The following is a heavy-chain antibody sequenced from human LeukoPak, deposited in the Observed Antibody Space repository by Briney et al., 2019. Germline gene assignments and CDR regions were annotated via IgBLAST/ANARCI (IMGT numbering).Heavy chain of an antibody. Sequence: GGSLRLSCAASGFTFDDYAMHWVRQAPGKGLEWVSYISSSGSTMYYADSVKGRFTISRDNAKNSLYLQMNSLRAEDTAVYYXXXXXASGSYCMDVWGKGTTVTISS. D-gene: IGHD3-10*01. CDR3: XXXXASGSYCMDV. CDR2: ISSSGSTM. J-gene: IGHJ6*04. CDR1: GFTFDDYA. V-gene: IGHV3-48*03.